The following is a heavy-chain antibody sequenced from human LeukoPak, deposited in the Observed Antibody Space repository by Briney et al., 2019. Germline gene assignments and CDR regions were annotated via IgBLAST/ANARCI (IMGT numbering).Heavy chain of an antibody. CDR3: AREGFFHYFDY. CDR2: ISYDGSNK. D-gene: IGHD3-3*01. V-gene: IGHV3-30*07. Sequence: GGSLRLSCAASGFTFSSYAMHWVRQAPGKGLEWVAVISYDGSNKYYADSVKGRFTISRDNAKNSLYLQMNSLRAEDTAVYYCAREGFFHYFDYWGQGTLVTVSS. J-gene: IGHJ4*02. CDR1: GFTFSSYA.